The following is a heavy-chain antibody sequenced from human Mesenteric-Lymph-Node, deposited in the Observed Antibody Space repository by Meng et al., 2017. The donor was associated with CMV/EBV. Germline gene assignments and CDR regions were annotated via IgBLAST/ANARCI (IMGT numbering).Heavy chain of an antibody. D-gene: IGHD3-9*01. CDR3: AKGRVDDAFDL. CDR2: IRYDGSNK. J-gene: IGHJ3*01. Sequence: GESLKISCVASGFIFSNYGMHWVRQAPGKGLEWLTFIRYDGSNKYYKDSVKGRFTVSRDTSKNTLYLQMNSLSAEDTAVYYCAKGRVDDAFDLWGQGTMVTVS. V-gene: IGHV3-30*02. CDR1: GFIFSNYG.